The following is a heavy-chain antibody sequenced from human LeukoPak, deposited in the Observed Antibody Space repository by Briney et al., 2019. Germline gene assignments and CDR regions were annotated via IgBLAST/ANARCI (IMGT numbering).Heavy chain of an antibody. V-gene: IGHV3-11*06. CDR2: ISSSSSYT. Sequence: PGGSLRLSCAASGFTFSDYYMSWIRQAPGKGLEWVSYISSSSSYTNYADSVEGRFTISRDNAKNSLYLQMNSLRAEDTAVYYCARDQTRSSRYYFDYWGQGTLVTVSS. D-gene: IGHD2-2*01. CDR1: GFTFSDYY. J-gene: IGHJ4*02. CDR3: ARDQTRSSRYYFDY.